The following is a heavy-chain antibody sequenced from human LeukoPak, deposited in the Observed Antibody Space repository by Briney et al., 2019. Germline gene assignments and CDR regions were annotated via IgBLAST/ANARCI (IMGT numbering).Heavy chain of an antibody. Sequence: PSETLSLTCAVYGGSFSGYYWSWIRQPPGKGLEWIGEINHSGSTNYNPSLKSRVTISADTSKNQFSLKLSSVTAADTAVYYCARGPRDTAMDPFDYWGQGTLVTVSS. CDR2: INHSGST. CDR1: GGSFSGYY. J-gene: IGHJ4*02. V-gene: IGHV4-34*01. D-gene: IGHD5-18*01. CDR3: ARGPRDTAMDPFDY.